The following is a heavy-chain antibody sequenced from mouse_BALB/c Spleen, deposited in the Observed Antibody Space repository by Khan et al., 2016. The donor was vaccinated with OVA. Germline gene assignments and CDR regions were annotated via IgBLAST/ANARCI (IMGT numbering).Heavy chain of an antibody. Sequence: LVESGPELKKPGETVKISCKASGYTFTNYGMNWVKQSLGKALKWMGWINTYTGEPTYADDFKGRFAFSLETSASTAYLQINNLKNEDTATDFCARPPYFSYTLDHWGQGTSVTVSS. CDR3: ARPPYFSYTLDH. CDR2: INTYTGEP. CDR1: GYTFTNYG. J-gene: IGHJ4*01. V-gene: IGHV9-3-1*01. D-gene: IGHD2-10*01.